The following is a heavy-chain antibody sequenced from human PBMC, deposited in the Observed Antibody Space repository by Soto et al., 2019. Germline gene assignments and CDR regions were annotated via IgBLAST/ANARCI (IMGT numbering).Heavy chain of an antibody. CDR3: AREVGGTRFDY. D-gene: IGHD1-26*01. J-gene: IGHJ4*02. CDR1: GYTFSSYD. V-gene: IGHV1-8*01. CDR2: MNPNSGNT. Sequence: QVQLVQSGAEVKKPGASVKVSCKASGYTFSSYDINWVRQAPGQGLEWMGWMNPNSGNTVYVQKFQGRVTMTRNTSRSPAYRELSSLRSEYTAVYYCAREVGGTRFDYWGQGPRVTVSS.